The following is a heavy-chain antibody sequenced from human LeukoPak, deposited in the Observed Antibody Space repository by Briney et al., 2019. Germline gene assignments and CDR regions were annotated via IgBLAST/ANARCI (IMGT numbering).Heavy chain of an antibody. J-gene: IGHJ3*02. D-gene: IGHD6-19*01. Sequence: GECLKISCEGSGYSFSRFWIGGVRPMPGKGLGWMGIIDPGDSDTCCTPSFQAQVTITAAKSISTAQLQWSSLKASDTAMYYCARHGLGGASGNNNAFDIWGQGTMLTVSS. CDR3: ARHGLGGASGNNNAFDI. CDR1: GYSFSRFW. V-gene: IGHV5-51*01. CDR2: IDPGDSDT.